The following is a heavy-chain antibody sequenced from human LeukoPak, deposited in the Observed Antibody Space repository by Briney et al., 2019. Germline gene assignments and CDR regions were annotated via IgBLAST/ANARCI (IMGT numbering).Heavy chain of an antibody. D-gene: IGHD6-19*01. CDR3: ARRTNTNSSGWSRYYYYYYGMDV. J-gene: IGHJ6*02. Sequence: RPSETLSLTCAVYGGSFSGYYWSWIRQPPGKGLEWIGEINHSGSTNYNPSLKSRVTISVDTSKNQFSLKLSPVTAADTAVYYCARRTNTNSSGWSRYYYYYYGMDVWGQGTTVTVSS. CDR2: INHSGST. V-gene: IGHV4-34*01. CDR1: GGSFSGYY.